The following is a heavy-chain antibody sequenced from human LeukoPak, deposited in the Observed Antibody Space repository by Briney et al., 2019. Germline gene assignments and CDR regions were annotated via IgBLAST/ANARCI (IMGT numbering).Heavy chain of an antibody. D-gene: IGHD3-22*01. Sequence: SETLSLTCTVSGGSISSSSYYWGWIRQPPGKGLEWIGSIYYSGSTYYNPSLKSRVTISVDTSKNQFSLKLSSVTAADTAVYYCARYPAYYYDSSGYYLYYFDYWGQGTLVTVSS. J-gene: IGHJ4*02. V-gene: IGHV4-39*07. CDR3: ARYPAYYYDSSGYYLYYFDY. CDR2: IYYSGST. CDR1: GGSISSSSYY.